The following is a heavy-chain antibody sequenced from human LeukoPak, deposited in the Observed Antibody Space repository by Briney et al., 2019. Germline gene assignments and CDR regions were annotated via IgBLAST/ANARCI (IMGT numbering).Heavy chain of an antibody. J-gene: IGHJ4*02. CDR1: GFTFSSYN. Sequence: PGGSLRLSCAASGFTFSSYNMKWVRQAPGKGLEWVSSISSRSSYIFYADSVKGRFTISRDNAKKSLYLQMNSLTAEATAVYYCASGVNYFDYWGQGPLITVS. CDR3: ASGVNYFDY. V-gene: IGHV3-21*01. CDR2: ISSRSSYI.